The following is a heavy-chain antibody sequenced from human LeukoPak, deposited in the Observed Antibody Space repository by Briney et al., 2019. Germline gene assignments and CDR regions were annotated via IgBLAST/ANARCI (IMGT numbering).Heavy chain of an antibody. V-gene: IGHV4-38-2*02. CDR3: ALPRNGVSDAFDI. D-gene: IGHD1-1*01. J-gene: IGHJ3*02. CDR1: GYSISSGYY. Sequence: KSSETLSLTCTVSGYSISSGYYWGWIRQPPGKGLEWIGSIYHSGSTYYNPSLKSRVTISVDTSKNQFSLKLSSVTAADTAVYYCALPRNGVSDAFDIWGQGTMVTVSS. CDR2: IYHSGST.